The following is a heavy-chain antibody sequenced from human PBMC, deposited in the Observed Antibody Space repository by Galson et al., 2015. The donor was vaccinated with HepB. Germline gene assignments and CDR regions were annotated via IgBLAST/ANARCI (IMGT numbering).Heavy chain of an antibody. CDR3: ARALILRRGLRPTYADY. Sequence: SVKVSCKASGYTFTSYGISWVRQAPGQGLEWMGWISAYNGNTNYAQKLQGRVTMTTDTSTSTAYMELRSLRSDDTAVYYCARALILRRGLRPTYADYWGQGTLVTVSS. V-gene: IGHV1-18*01. J-gene: IGHJ4*02. CDR1: GYTFTSYG. CDR2: ISAYNGNT. D-gene: IGHD4-17*01.